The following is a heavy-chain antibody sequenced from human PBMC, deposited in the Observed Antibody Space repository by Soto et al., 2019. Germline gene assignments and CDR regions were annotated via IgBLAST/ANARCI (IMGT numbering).Heavy chain of an antibody. D-gene: IGHD5-18*01. J-gene: IGHJ4*02. CDR1: GGSRRSSNYY. CDR3: ASAGRIHPWLLDSYYFDY. Sequence: QLPLQESGPGLVKPSETLSLTCTVSGGSRRSSNYYWGWIRQPPGKGLEWIGSMYDSGSTYYNPSLKSRVTISVDTSKNQFSLRLSSVTAADTAVYYCASAGRIHPWLLDSYYFDYWGQGTLVTVSS. CDR2: MYDSGST. V-gene: IGHV4-39*01.